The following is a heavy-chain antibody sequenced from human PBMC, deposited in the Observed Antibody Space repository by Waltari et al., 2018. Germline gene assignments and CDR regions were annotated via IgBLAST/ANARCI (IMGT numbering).Heavy chain of an antibody. D-gene: IGHD2-15*01. V-gene: IGHV4-30-4*08. CDR2: IYYSGST. CDR1: GGSISSGDYY. CDR3: AREEGYCSGGSCYEEIGWFDP. J-gene: IGHJ5*02. Sequence: QVQLQESGPGLVKPSQTLSLTCTVSGGSISSGDYYWSWIRQPPGKGLGGIGYIYYSGSTYYNPSLKSRVTISVDTSKNQFSLKLSSVTAADTAVYYCAREEGYCSGGSCYEEIGWFDPWGQGTLVTVSS.